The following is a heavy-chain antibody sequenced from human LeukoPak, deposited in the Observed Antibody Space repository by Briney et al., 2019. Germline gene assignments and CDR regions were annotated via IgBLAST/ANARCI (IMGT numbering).Heavy chain of an antibody. Sequence: SETLSLTCSVSGGSISSLYWSWIRQPPGKGLEWIGYIYYSGRTNYNPSLESRVTISVDTSKNQFSLKLTSVTAADTAVYYCARDHRGYSSSWPFDYWGQGTLVTVSS. CDR1: GGSISSLY. J-gene: IGHJ4*02. CDR3: ARDHRGYSSSWPFDY. D-gene: IGHD6-13*01. V-gene: IGHV4-59*01. CDR2: IYYSGRT.